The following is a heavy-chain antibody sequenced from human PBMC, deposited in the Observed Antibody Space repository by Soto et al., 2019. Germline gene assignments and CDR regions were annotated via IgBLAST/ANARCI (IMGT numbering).Heavy chain of an antibody. D-gene: IGHD3-22*01. V-gene: IGHV1-3*01. CDR1: GYTFTSYA. CDR2: INAGIGYT. Sequence: ASVRFSCKASGYTFTSYAMHWVRQAPGQMLECMVWINAGIGYTQYXXDFQGRVXXTRDTSASTAXMELSXLRSEDTAVYYCARDFSMVVVAPGYWGQGTLATVSS. CDR3: ARDFSMVVVAPGY. J-gene: IGHJ4*02.